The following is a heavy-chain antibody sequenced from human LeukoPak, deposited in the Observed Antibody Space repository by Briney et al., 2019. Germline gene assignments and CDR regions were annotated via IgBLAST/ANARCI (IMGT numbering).Heavy chain of an antibody. Sequence: GGSLRLSCAPSGFTFSADWMSWVRQAPGKGLEWVASINQDGSEKYYVDSLKGRFTISRDNTKKSLYLQMNSLRAEDTAVYYCAREGDGSGSSGGDIWGQGTMVTVSS. V-gene: IGHV3-7*01. CDR2: INQDGSEK. CDR3: AREGDGSGSSGGDI. CDR1: GFTFSADW. J-gene: IGHJ3*02. D-gene: IGHD3-10*01.